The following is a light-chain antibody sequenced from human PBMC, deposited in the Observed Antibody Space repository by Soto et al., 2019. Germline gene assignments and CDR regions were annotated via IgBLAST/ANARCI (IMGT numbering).Light chain of an antibody. CDR2: AAS. V-gene: IGKV1-9*01. J-gene: IGKJ1*01. Sequence: DIQLTQSPSFLSASIGDRVTITCRASRAISTNLAWYQQEPGKAPKLVIYAASTLQSGVPSRFSGSGSGTGFTLTISSLQPEDFATYYCQHLNGYPRTFGQGTKVEIK. CDR3: QHLNGYPRT. CDR1: RAISTN.